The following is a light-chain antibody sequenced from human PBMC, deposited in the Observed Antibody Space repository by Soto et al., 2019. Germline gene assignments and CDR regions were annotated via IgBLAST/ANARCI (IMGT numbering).Light chain of an antibody. Sequence: EIVLTQSPGTLSLSPGERATLSCRASQSVSSSYLAWYQQKPGQAPRLLIYGASSRATGIPDRFSGSGSGTDFTLPISRLEPEDFAVDYCQQYGSSPLVTFGQGTRLEIK. J-gene: IGKJ5*01. CDR1: QSVSSSY. CDR2: GAS. V-gene: IGKV3-20*01. CDR3: QQYGSSPLVT.